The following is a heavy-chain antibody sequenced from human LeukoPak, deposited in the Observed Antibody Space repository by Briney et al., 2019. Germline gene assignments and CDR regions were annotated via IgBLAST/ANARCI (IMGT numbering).Heavy chain of an antibody. CDR1: GYTFTGHS. CDR3: AVSSGYEGYAFDI. J-gene: IGHJ3*02. Sequence: ATVKVSCTASGYTFTGHSMHWVRQAPGQGLEWMGWINPNSGCTNYAQKFQGRVTMTRDTSISTAYMELSRLRSDDTAVYYFAVSSGYEGYAFDIWGQGTMVTVSS. CDR2: INPNSGCT. V-gene: IGHV1-2*02. D-gene: IGHD3-22*01.